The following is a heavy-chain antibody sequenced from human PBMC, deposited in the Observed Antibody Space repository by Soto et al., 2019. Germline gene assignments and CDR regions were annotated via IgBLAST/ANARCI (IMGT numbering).Heavy chain of an antibody. V-gene: IGHV3-30-3*01. CDR2: ISYDGSNK. J-gene: IGHJ6*02. D-gene: IGHD4-17*01. CDR3: TTEFRWVTKYGMDV. CDR1: GFTFSSYA. Sequence: GGSLRLSCAASGFTFSSYAMHWVRQAPGKGLEWVAVISYDGSNKYYADSVKGRFTISRDNSKNTLYLQMNSLKTEDTAVYYCTTEFRWVTKYGMDVWGQGTTVTVSS.